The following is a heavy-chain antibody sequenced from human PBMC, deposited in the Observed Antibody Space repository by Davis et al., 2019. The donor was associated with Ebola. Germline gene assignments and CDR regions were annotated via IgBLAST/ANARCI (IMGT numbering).Heavy chain of an antibody. CDR3: ARDRVDWGMGWFDP. Sequence: ASVKVSCKASGYSLTSHGITWVRQAPGQGLEWMGWISGDNGHTNYAQKVQDRVTLTADIFTNRAYMELRSLTSDDTAVYYCARDRVDWGMGWFDPRGQGTLVTVSS. CDR2: ISGDNGHT. D-gene: IGHD3-9*01. CDR1: GYSLTSHG. V-gene: IGHV1-18*04. J-gene: IGHJ5*02.